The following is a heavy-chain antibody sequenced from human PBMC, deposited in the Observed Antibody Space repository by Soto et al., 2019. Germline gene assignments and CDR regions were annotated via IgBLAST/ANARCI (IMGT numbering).Heavy chain of an antibody. Sequence: QITLKESGPTLVKPTQTLTLTCTFSGFSLSTTRVGVGWIRQPPGKALEWLALIYWDDDKRYSPFLKSRLTITKYTSKNPVVLTMTNMDPMDTATYFCAHTLVAGLGYYFDYWGQGTLVTVSS. CDR3: AHTLVAGLGYYFDY. CDR1: GFSLSTTRVG. CDR2: IYWDDDK. J-gene: IGHJ4*02. D-gene: IGHD6-19*01. V-gene: IGHV2-5*02.